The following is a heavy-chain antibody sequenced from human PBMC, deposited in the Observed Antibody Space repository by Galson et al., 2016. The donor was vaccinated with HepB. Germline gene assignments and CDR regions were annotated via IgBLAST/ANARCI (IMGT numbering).Heavy chain of an antibody. V-gene: IGHV3-21*01. Sequence: SLRLSCAASGFTFSNYAMNWVRQAPGKGLEWVSSITSSSTYKYYADSVKGRFTISRDNAKNSLYLQMNSLRVEETALYYCARDLPSTGVKKLCWCFDLWGRCTLVTVSS. CDR3: ARDLPSTGVKKLCWCFDL. CDR2: ITSSSTYK. J-gene: IGHJ2*01. CDR1: GFTFSNYA. D-gene: IGHD4-23*01.